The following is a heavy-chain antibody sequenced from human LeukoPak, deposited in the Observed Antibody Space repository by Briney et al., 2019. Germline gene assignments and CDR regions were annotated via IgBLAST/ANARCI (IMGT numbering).Heavy chain of an antibody. J-gene: IGHJ4*02. V-gene: IGHV4-59*08. Sequence: SETLSLTCTVSGGSISSYYWSWIRQPPGKGLEWIGYIYYSGSTNYNPSLKSRVTISVGTSKNQFSLKLSSVTAADTAVYYCARRLYTNGFDYWGQGTLVTVSS. D-gene: IGHD1-1*01. CDR1: GGSISSYY. CDR2: IYYSGST. CDR3: ARRLYTNGFDY.